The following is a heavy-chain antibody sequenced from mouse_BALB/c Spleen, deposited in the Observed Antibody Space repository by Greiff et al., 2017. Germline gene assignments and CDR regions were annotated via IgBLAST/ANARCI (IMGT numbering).Heavy chain of an antibody. D-gene: IGHD1-1*01. V-gene: IGHV5-17*02. CDR2: ISSGSSTI. CDR1: GFTFSSFG. CDR3: ARGAYGSRYWYFDV. Sequence: EVQGVESGGGLVQPGGSRKLSCAASGFTFSSFGMHWVRQAPEKGLEWVAYISSGSSTIYYADTVKGRFTISRDNPKNTLFLQMTSLRSEDTAMYYCARGAYGSRYWYFDVWGAGTTVTVSS. J-gene: IGHJ1*01.